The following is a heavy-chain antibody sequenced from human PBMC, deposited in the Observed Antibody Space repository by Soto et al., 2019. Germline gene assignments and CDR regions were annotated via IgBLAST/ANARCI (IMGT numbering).Heavy chain of an antibody. Sequence: ASVKVSCKASGGTFSSYAISWVRQAPGQGLEWMGGIIPIFGTANYAQKFQGRVTITADESTSTAYMELSSLRSEDTAVYYCARPRIAVAGNWFDLWGQGTLVTVSS. D-gene: IGHD6-19*01. J-gene: IGHJ5*02. CDR2: IIPIFGTA. V-gene: IGHV1-69*13. CDR3: ARPRIAVAGNWFDL. CDR1: GGTFSSYA.